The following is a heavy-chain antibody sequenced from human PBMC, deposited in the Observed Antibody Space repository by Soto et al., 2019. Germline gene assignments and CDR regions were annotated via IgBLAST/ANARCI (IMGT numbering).Heavy chain of an antibody. CDR3: ARDHKGYCSGGSCGVTAILEI. V-gene: IGHV3-30-3*01. D-gene: IGHD2-15*01. CDR1: GFTFSSYA. J-gene: IGHJ4*02. Sequence: QVQLVESGGGVVQPGRSLRLSCAASGFTFSSYAMHWVRQAPGKGLEWVAVISYDGSNKYYADSVKGRFTISRDNSKNTLYLQMNSLRAEDTAVYYCARDHKGYCSGGSCGVTAILEIWGQGTLVTVSS. CDR2: ISYDGSNK.